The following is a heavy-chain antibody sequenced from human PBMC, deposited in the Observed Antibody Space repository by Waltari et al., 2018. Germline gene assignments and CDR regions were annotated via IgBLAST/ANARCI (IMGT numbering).Heavy chain of an antibody. D-gene: IGHD1-26*01. CDR1: GFTFSSYS. Sequence: EVQLVESGGGLVKPGGSLRLSCAASGFTFSSYSMNWVRQAPGKGLEWVSSISSSSSYIYYADSVKGRFSISRDNAKNSLYLQMKSLRAEDTAVYYCARRSIVGATLDYWGQGTLVTVSS. CDR3: ARRSIVGATLDY. CDR2: ISSSSSYI. V-gene: IGHV3-21*01. J-gene: IGHJ4*02.